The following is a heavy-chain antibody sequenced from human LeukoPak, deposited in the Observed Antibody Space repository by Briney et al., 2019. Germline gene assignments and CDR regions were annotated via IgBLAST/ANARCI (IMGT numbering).Heavy chain of an antibody. Sequence: GGSLRLSCAASGFTFSSYSVNWVRQAPGKGLEWVSYISSSSTIYYADSVKGRFTISRDNAKNSLYLQMNSLRAEDTAVYYCAKGGQYYDFWSGYYADYFDYWGQGTLVTVSS. CDR3: AKGGQYYDFWSGYYADYFDY. CDR2: ISSSSTI. D-gene: IGHD3-3*01. J-gene: IGHJ4*02. V-gene: IGHV3-48*04. CDR1: GFTFSSYS.